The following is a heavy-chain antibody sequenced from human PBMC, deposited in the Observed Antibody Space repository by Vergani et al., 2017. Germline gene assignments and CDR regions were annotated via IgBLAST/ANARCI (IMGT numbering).Heavy chain of an antibody. CDR2: IHSDTIQK. J-gene: IGHJ2*01. Sequence: QVQLVESGGGVVHPGGSLTLSCAASGFGFSGYAMHWVRQAPGKGLEWVAFIHSDTIQKFYVDSVEGRFTISRDNAKNSLYLQMNSLRAEDTALYYCVKDIAASGNYWYFDLWGRGTLVTVSS. V-gene: IGHV3-30*02. CDR1: GFGFSGYA. CDR3: VKDIAASGNYWYFDL. D-gene: IGHD6-13*01.